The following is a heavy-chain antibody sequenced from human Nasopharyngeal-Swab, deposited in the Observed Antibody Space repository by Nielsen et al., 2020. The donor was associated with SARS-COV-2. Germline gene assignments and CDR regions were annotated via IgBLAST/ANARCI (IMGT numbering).Heavy chain of an antibody. CDR3: ATTLQWLVTNWFDP. CDR1: GYTFTGYY. CDR2: INPNSGGT. J-gene: IGHJ5*02. Sequence: ASLKVSCNASGYTFTGYYMHWVRHAPGQGLEWMRRINPNSGGTNSAQKFQGRVTMTRDPSISTAYMELSRLRSDDTAVYYCATTLQWLVTNWFDPWGQGTLVTVSS. D-gene: IGHD6-19*01. V-gene: IGHV1-2*06.